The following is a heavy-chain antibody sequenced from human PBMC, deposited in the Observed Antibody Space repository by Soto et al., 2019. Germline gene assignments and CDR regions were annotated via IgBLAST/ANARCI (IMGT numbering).Heavy chain of an antibody. CDR1: GGSNSSSSYY. CDR3: ARHLSRRGGFDD. Sequence: QLQLQESGPGLEKPSETLSLTCTVSGGSNSSSSYYWGWIRQPPGKGLEWIATIYYSGSTYHNPSLKSRITISVDTSKNQFSLKLVSVTAADTAVYYCARHLSRRGGFDDWGQGTLVTVAS. J-gene: IGHJ4*02. D-gene: IGHD3-10*01. CDR2: IYYSGST. V-gene: IGHV4-39*01.